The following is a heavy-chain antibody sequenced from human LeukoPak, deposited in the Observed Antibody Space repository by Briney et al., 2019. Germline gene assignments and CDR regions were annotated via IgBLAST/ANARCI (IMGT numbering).Heavy chain of an antibody. D-gene: IGHD6-19*01. Sequence: GGSLRLSCAASGFTFSSYAMSWVRQAPGKGLEWVSAISSSGGSTYYADSVKGRFTISRDNSKNTLYLQMNSLRAEDTAVYYCAKAVALAGFYYFDYWGQGTTVTVSS. CDR3: AKAVALAGFYYFDY. CDR2: ISSSGGST. J-gene: IGHJ4*03. V-gene: IGHV3-23*01. CDR1: GFTFSSYA.